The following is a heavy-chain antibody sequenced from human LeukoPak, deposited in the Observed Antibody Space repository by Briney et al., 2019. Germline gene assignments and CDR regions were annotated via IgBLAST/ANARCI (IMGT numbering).Heavy chain of an antibody. CDR1: GGSISGYF. D-gene: IGHD5-12*01. Sequence: SETLSLTCTVSGGSISGYFWSWIRQPAGKGLEGIGRIYSSGSNNYNPSLKSRVTMSLDTSKNHLSLNLSSVTAAHTAVYYCAREPTSGREPTSGRPLDYWGQGTLVTVSS. CDR2: IYSSGSN. J-gene: IGHJ4*02. V-gene: IGHV4-4*07. CDR3: AREPTSGREPTSGRPLDY.